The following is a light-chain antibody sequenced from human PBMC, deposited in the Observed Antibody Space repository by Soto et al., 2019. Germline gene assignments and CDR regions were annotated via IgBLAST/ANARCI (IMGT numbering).Light chain of an antibody. CDR3: TSYTSSTTWV. Sequence: QSALTQPASVSGSPGQSITISCTGTSSDVGNYNYVSWYQQHPGKAPKLMIYEVSNRPSGVSNRFSRSKSGNTASLTISGLQAEDEADYYCTSYTSSTTWVFGGGTKLTVL. J-gene: IGLJ3*02. CDR2: EVS. V-gene: IGLV2-14*01. CDR1: SSDVGNYNY.